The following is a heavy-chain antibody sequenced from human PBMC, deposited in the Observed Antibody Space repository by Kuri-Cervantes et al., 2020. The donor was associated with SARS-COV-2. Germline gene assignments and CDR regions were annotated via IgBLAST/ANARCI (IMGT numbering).Heavy chain of an antibody. CDR2: TSSSSSYT. D-gene: IGHD3-3*01. J-gene: IGHJ5*02. V-gene: IGHV3-11*03. CDR1: GFTFSDYY. Sequence: LSLTCAASGFTFSDYYMSWIRQAPGKGLEWVSYTSSSSSYTNYADSVKGRFTIFRDNAKNSLYLQMNSLRAEDTAVYYCARHPYYDFWSGYTEYNWFDPWGQGTLVTVSS. CDR3: ARHPYYDFWSGYTEYNWFDP.